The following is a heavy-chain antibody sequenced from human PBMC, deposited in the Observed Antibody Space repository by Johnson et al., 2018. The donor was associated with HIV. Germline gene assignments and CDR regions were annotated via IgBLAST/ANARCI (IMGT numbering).Heavy chain of an antibody. V-gene: IGHV3-66*01. CDR2: IYSGDTT. CDR3: ASLIAAAGDDAFDI. J-gene: IGHJ3*02. Sequence: VQLVESGGGLVKPGGSLRLSCAASGFSFSDYYMSWIRQAPGKGLEWVSVIYSGDTTYYADSVTDRFTISRDNSKNTLYLQMNSLRAEDTALYYCASLIAAAGDDAFDIWGQGTMVTVSS. CDR1: GFSFSDYY. D-gene: IGHD6-13*01.